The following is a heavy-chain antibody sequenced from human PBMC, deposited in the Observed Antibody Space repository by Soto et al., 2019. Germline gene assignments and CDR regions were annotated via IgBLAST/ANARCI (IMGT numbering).Heavy chain of an antibody. CDR3: ASPFYDSRRYRNPIDY. CDR1: GFTVTSYR. CDR2: INGGKGDT. D-gene: IGHD3-22*01. J-gene: IGHJ4*02. V-gene: IGHV1-3*01. Sequence: ASVKVSGKSAGFTVTSYRMHCVRQAPGQRLEWMGCINGGKGDTKNSERFQGRVTISRDTSASTAYMELSSLRSEDTAVYYCASPFYDSRRYRNPIDYWGQGTLLTVSS.